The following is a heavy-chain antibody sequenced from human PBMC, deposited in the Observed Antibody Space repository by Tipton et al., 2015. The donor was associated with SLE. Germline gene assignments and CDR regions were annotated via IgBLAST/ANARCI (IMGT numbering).Heavy chain of an antibody. CDR2: IYFSGTT. V-gene: IGHV4-31*03. CDR3: ARRKDWQYHFPS. CDR1: GASITSAGNY. D-gene: IGHD3/OR15-3a*01. Sequence: TLSLTCSVSGASITSAGNYWSWMRHHPGKGLEWIGNIYFSGTTYYNPSLRSRVSISVDTSKDQSSLNLASVTAADTCVYYCARRKDWQYHFPSGGPGTLDTVS. J-gene: IGHJ4*02.